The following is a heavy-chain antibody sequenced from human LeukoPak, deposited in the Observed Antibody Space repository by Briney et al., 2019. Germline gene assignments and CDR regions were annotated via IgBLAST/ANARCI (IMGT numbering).Heavy chain of an antibody. V-gene: IGHV4-39*01. CDR2: IYYSGST. J-gene: IGHJ4*02. CDR3: ARHENGSGCYYPIFDY. CDR1: GGSISRSSYY. Sequence: SETLSLTCTVSGGSISRSSYYWAWIRQPPGKGLEWIGSIYYSGSTYYNPSLKSRVTISVDTSKNQFSLKLSSVTAADTAVYYCARHENGSGCYYPIFDYWGQGTLVTVSS. D-gene: IGHD3-10*01.